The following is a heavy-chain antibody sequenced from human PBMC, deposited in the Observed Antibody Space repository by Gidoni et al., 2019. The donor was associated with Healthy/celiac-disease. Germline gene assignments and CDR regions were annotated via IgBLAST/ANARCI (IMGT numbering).Heavy chain of an antibody. CDR1: GFTFDDYT. V-gene: IGHV3-43*01. CDR3: AKDTRDTLDY. CDR2: ISWDGGST. J-gene: IGHJ4*02. Sequence: EVQLVESGGVVVQPGGSLRLSCAASGFTFDDYTMHWVRQAPGKGLEWVSLISWDGGSTYYADSVKGRFTISRDNSKNSLYLQMNSLRTEDTALYYCAKDTRDTLDYWGQGTLVTVSS. D-gene: IGHD2-15*01.